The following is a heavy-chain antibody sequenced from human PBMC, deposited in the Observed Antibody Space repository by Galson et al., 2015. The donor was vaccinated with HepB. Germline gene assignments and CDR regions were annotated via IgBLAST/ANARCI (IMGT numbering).Heavy chain of an antibody. CDR3: GRGYYYDSSGYPVIDY. D-gene: IGHD3-22*01. V-gene: IGHV4-34*01. Sequence: SETLSLTCAVYGGSFSGYYWSWIRQPPGKGLEWIGEIKHSGSTNYNPSLKSRVTISVDTAKNQFSLKLSSVTAADTAVYYCGRGYYYDSSGYPVIDYWGQGTLVTISS. CDR1: GGSFSGYY. CDR2: IKHSGST. J-gene: IGHJ4*02.